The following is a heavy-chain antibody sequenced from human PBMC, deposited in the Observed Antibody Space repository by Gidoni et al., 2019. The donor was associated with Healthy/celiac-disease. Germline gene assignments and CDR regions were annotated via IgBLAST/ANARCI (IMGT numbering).Heavy chain of an antibody. Sequence: QFQLFQSGAEVQKPVASLKVSCQASGYTFTIYYTRWIRQAPGQGLEWMGRINPSGGSTSYAQKFQGRVTMTRDTSTSTVYMELSSMRSEDKAVYYGARDLSPPSWGRSGPRGTNWFDPWGQGTLVTVSS. CDR3: ARDLSPPSWGRSGPRGTNWFDP. CDR1: GYTFTIYY. V-gene: IGHV1-46*01. J-gene: IGHJ5*02. CDR2: INPSGGST. D-gene: IGHD3-16*01.